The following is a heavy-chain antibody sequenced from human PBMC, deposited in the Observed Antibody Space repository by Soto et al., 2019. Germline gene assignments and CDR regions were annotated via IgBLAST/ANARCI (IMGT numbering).Heavy chain of an antibody. Sequence: ASVKVSCKASGYTFTSYYMHWVRQAPGQGLEWMGIINPSGGSTSYAQKFQGRVTMTRDTSTSTVYMELSSLRSEDTAVYYCAXAITIFGVVILDYGMDVWGQGTTVTVSS. CDR2: INPSGGST. CDR1: GYTFTSYY. D-gene: IGHD3-3*01. V-gene: IGHV1-46*01. CDR3: AXAITIFGVVILDYGMDV. J-gene: IGHJ6*02.